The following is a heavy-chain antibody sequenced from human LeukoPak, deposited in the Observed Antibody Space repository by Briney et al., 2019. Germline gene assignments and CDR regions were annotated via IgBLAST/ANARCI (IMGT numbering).Heavy chain of an antibody. J-gene: IGHJ4*02. CDR1: GFTFSSYA. CDR3: AILSSSWYFDY. D-gene: IGHD6-13*01. V-gene: IGHV3-64D*06. CDR2: ISSNGGST. Sequence: GGSLRLSCSASGFTFSSYAMHWVRQAPGKGLEYVSAISSNGGSTYYADSVKGRFTISRDNSKNTLYLQMSSLRAEDTAVYYCAILSSSWYFDYWGQGTLVTVSS.